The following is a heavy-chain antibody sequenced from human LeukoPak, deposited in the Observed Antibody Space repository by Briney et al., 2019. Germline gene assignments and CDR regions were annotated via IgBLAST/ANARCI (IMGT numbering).Heavy chain of an antibody. CDR1: GFTVSSNY. CDR3: ARVGRLSSLDY. Sequence: GWSLRLSCAASGFTVSSNYMSWVRQAPGKGLEWVSVIYSGGSTYYADSVKGRFTISRDNSKNTLYLQMNSLRAEDTAVYYCARVGRLSSLDYWGQGTLVTVSS. V-gene: IGHV3-53*01. D-gene: IGHD3-10*01. CDR2: IYSGGST. J-gene: IGHJ4*02.